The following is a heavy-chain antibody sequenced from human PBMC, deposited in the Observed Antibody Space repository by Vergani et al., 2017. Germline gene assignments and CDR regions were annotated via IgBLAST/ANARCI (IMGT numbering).Heavy chain of an antibody. CDR3: GNAGIAGNVGVADSGMGV. Sequence: QVQLVESGGGVVQPGGSLRLSCAASGFTFSGHAMHWVRQAPGKGLEWVSFIRYDGSSEYYGDSVKGRFTISRDKSQNTVNLQMNSLGTEDTAVYFCGNAGIAGNVGVADSGMGVWGRGTKVTVSS. CDR2: IRYDGSSE. D-gene: IGHD1-1*01. CDR1: GFTFSGHA. J-gene: IGHJ6*02. V-gene: IGHV3-30*02.